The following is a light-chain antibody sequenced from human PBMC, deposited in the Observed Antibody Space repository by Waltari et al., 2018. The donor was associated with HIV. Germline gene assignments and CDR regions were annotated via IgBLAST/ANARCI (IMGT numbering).Light chain of an antibody. V-gene: IGLV3-19*01. J-gene: IGLJ3*02. Sequence: SELTQDPAVSVSLGQTVSITSQGDSLRTYYASLYLQKPGQDPVLVISQIHNRPSGIPDRFSGSSSGNTASLTITGAQAEEEGDYYCNSRDRAGHHVVFGGGTKLTVL. CDR2: QIH. CDR3: NSRDRAGHHVV. CDR1: SLRTYY.